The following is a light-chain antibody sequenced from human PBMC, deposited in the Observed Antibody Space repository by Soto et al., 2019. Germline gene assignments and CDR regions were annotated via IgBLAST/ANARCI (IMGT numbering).Light chain of an antibody. CDR2: DVS. V-gene: IGLV2-14*01. Sequence: QSALTQPASVSASPEQSITISCTGTSSDVGGYNYVSWYQQHPGKAPKLMIYDVSNRPSGVSDRFSGSKSGNTASLTISGLQAEDEADYYCNSYTSSSTHVFGTGTKLTVL. CDR3: NSYTSSSTHV. CDR1: SSDVGGYNY. J-gene: IGLJ1*01.